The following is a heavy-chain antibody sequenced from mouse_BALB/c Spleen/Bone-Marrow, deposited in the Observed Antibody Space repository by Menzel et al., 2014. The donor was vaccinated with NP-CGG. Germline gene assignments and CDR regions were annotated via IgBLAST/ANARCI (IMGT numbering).Heavy chain of an antibody. V-gene: IGHV1-18*01. CDR2: INPNNGGT. Sequence: EVQLQQSGPELVKPGASVKISCKTSGYTFTEYTMHWVKQSHGKSLEWIGSINPNNGGTTYNQKFRGKATLTVDKSSTTAYMELRSLTSEDSAVYYCARWTRGDYFDYWGQGTTLTVSS. D-gene: IGHD3-3*01. CDR1: GYTFTEYT. J-gene: IGHJ2*01. CDR3: ARWTRGDYFDY.